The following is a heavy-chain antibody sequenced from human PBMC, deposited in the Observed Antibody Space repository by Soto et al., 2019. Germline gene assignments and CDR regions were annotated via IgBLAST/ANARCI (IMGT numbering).Heavy chain of an antibody. CDR1: GGTFSSYA. CDR2: IIPIFDTA. Sequence: SVKVSCKASGGTFSSYAISWVRQAPGQGLEWMGGIIPIFDTANYAQKFQGRVTITADESTSTAYMELSSLRSEDTAVYYCARAFAPPYYYYDSSGNRDAFDIWGEGTMVSVSS. J-gene: IGHJ3*02. CDR3: ARAFAPPYYYYDSSGNRDAFDI. V-gene: IGHV1-69*13. D-gene: IGHD3-22*01.